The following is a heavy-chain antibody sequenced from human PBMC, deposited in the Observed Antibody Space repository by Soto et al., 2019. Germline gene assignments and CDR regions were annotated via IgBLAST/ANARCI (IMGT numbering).Heavy chain of an antibody. D-gene: IGHD3-3*01. V-gene: IGHV5-10-1*01. Sequence: GESLKISCKGSGYRFTSHWISWLRQMPGKGLEWMGRTDPSDSFTQYNPSFQGHVTISGDKSLSTAYLQWSSLKASDTAIYYCARGEGITTFGVYGFDVWGQGASVTVSS. J-gene: IGHJ6*02. CDR2: TDPSDSFT. CDR1: GYRFTSHW. CDR3: ARGEGITTFGVYGFDV.